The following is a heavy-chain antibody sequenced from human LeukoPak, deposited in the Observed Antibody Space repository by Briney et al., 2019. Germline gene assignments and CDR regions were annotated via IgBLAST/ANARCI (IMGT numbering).Heavy chain of an antibody. CDR2: IYYSGST. Sequence: PSETLSLTCTVSGGSISSYYWSWIRQPPGKGLEWIGYIYYSGSTNYNPSLKSRVTISVDTSKNQFSRRLSSVTAADTAVYYCAKDLEEYWENNPYYYYYGMDVWGQGTTVTVSS. D-gene: IGHD2/OR15-2a*01. J-gene: IGHJ6*02. V-gene: IGHV4-59*12. CDR3: AKDLEEYWENNPYYYYYGMDV. CDR1: GGSISSYY.